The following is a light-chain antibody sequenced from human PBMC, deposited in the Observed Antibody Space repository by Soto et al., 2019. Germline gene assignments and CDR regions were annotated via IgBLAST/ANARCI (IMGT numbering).Light chain of an antibody. CDR1: TGAVTSGHY. CDR3: LLSNSAGRPWV. J-gene: IGLJ3*02. Sequence: QAVVTQEPSLTVSPGGTVTLTCGSSTGAVTSGHYPYWFQQNPGQAPRTLIYDTTNKHSWTPARFSGSLLGGKAALTLSGAQPEDEADYYCLLSNSAGRPWVFGGGTKLTVL. CDR2: DTT. V-gene: IGLV7-46*01.